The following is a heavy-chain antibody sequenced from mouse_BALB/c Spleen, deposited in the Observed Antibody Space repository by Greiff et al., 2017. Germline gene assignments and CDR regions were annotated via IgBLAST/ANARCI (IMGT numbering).Heavy chain of an antibody. D-gene: IGHD2-1*01. Sequence: QVHVKQSGAELAKPGASVKMSCKASGYTFTSYWMHWVKQRPGQGLEWIGYINPSTGYTEYNQKFKDKATLTADKSSSTAYMQLSSLTSEDSAVYYCARDGNSAWFAYWGQGTLVTVSA. V-gene: IGHV1-7*01. J-gene: IGHJ3*01. CDR3: ARDGNSAWFAY. CDR1: GYTFTSYW. CDR2: INPSTGYT.